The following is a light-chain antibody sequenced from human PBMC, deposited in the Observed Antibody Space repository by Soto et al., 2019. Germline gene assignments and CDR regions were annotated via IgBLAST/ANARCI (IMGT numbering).Light chain of an antibody. CDR1: QSVSSN. CDR2: GAS. J-gene: IGKJ1*01. Sequence: ETVMTQSPATLSVSPGERATLSCRASQSVSSNLAWYQQKPGQAPRLLIYGASTRATDIPARFSGSASGTEFTLTISSLQSEDFAVYYCQQYKNWPRTFGQGTKVEIK. V-gene: IGKV3-15*01. CDR3: QQYKNWPRT.